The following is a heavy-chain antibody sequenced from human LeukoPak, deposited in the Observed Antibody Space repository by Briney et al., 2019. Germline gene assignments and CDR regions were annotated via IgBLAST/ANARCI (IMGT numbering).Heavy chain of an antibody. CDR2: FSGSGGTT. D-gene: IGHD3-3*01. CDR3: AKQAYYDFWSGYYTGNYFDY. Sequence: PGGSLRLSCAASGFTVSGNYMSWVRQAPGKRLEWVSSFSGSGGTTYYADSVKGRFTISRDNSKNTLFLQMNSLRAEDTAVYYCAKQAYYDFWSGYYTGNYFDYWGQGTLVTVSS. CDR1: GFTVSGNY. V-gene: IGHV3-23*01. J-gene: IGHJ4*02.